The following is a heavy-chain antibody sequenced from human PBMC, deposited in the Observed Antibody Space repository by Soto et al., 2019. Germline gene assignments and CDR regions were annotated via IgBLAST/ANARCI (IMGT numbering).Heavy chain of an antibody. Sequence: SETLSLTCTVSGGSISSYYWNWIRQPAGRGLEWIGRFYTSGNPNYNPSLKSRVTLSVDTSKNQFSLTLSSVTAADTAVYYCAREYYSGSGTYYAPFDFWGQGTLVTVSS. CDR2: FYTSGNP. J-gene: IGHJ4*02. CDR1: GGSISSYY. CDR3: AREYYSGSGTYYAPFDF. D-gene: IGHD3-10*01. V-gene: IGHV4-4*07.